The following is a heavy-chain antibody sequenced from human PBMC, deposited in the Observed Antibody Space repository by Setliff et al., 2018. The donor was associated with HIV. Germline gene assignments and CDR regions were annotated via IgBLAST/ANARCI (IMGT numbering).Heavy chain of an antibody. Sequence: PGGSLRLSCAASGFTFRNYKFNWIRQAPGKGLEWISSISSSGRTIKYADSVKGRFTISRDNAKNSVYLQMNSLRAEDTAVYYCARDGGSSPSPVSDYYYYYMDVWGKGTTVTVSS. CDR1: GFTFRNYK. J-gene: IGHJ6*03. D-gene: IGHD1-26*01. V-gene: IGHV3-48*01. CDR2: ISSSGRTI. CDR3: ARDGGSSPSPVSDYYYYYMDV.